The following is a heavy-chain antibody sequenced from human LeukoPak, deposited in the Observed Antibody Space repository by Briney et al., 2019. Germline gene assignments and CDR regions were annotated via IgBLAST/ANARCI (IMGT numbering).Heavy chain of an antibody. D-gene: IGHD3-10*01. V-gene: IGHV1-46*01. Sequence: ASVKVSCKASGYTFTSYGISWVRQAPGQGLEWMGIINPSGGSTSYAQKFQGRVTMTRDTSTSTVYMELSSLRSEDTAVYYCARAMVRGVSFDYWGQGTLVTVSS. CDR2: INPSGGST. J-gene: IGHJ4*02. CDR1: GYTFTSYG. CDR3: ARAMVRGVSFDY.